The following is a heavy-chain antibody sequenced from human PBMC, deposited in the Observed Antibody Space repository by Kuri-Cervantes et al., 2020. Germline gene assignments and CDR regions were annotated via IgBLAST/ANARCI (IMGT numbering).Heavy chain of an antibody. CDR3: AKELAAGGSGAFDV. J-gene: IGHJ3*01. Sequence: GGSLRLSCAASGFTFNTYAMSWVRQAPGKGLEWVSAIIGGGSNTYYAASVRGRFTISRDNSKSTLYLQMNSLRAEDTALYYCAKELAAGGSGAFDVWGQGTLVTVS. CDR1: GFTFNTYA. D-gene: IGHD6-13*01. V-gene: IGHV3-23*01. CDR2: IIGGGSNT.